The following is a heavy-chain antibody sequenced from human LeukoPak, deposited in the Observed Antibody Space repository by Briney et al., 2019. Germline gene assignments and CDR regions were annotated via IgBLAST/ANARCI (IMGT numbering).Heavy chain of an antibody. CDR3: VREREGSNSEH. CDR1: GFTVSNNR. D-gene: IGHD1-26*01. Sequence: GGSLRLSCAASGFTVSNNRLSWVRQAPGMGLEWVSTIYSDGNTYYPDSVKGRFTISRDGSKNTLYLQLTSLRTEDTAIYYCVREREGSNSEHWGQGTLVTVSS. CDR2: IYSDGNT. J-gene: IGHJ1*01. V-gene: IGHV3-53*01.